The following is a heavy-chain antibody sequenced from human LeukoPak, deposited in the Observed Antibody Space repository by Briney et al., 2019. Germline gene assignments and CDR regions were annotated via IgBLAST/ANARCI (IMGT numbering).Heavy chain of an antibody. CDR1: GHTFTSYD. V-gene: IGHV1-8*03. D-gene: IGHD3-3*01. CDR3: ARGPPADFWSGYYYFDY. Sequence: GASVKVSCKASGHTFTSYDINWVRQATGQGLEWMGWMNPNSGNTGYAQKFQGRVTITRNTSIGTAYMELSSLRSEDTAVYYCARGPPADFWSGYYYFDYWGQGTLVTVSS. CDR2: MNPNSGNT. J-gene: IGHJ4*02.